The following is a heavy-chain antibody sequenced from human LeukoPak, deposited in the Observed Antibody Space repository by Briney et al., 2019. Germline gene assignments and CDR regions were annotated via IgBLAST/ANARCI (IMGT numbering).Heavy chain of an antibody. CDR3: VRGAPTSSGPSPNFDF. CDR1: GFTFSSYD. CDR2: TTANGGRT. D-gene: IGHD3-10*01. J-gene: IGHJ4*02. Sequence: GGSLRLSCSVSGFTFSSYDIHWVRQAPGTGLEFVSTTTANGGRTYYGDSVKGRFTMSRDNSKNTLYLHMSSLRPEDTAVYYCVRGAPTSSGPSPNFDFWGQGTLVTVSS. V-gene: IGHV3-64D*06.